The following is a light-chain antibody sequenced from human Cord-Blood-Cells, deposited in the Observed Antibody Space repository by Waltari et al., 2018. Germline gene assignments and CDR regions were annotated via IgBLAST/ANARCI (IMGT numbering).Light chain of an antibody. V-gene: IGKV1-39*01. J-gene: IGKJ4*01. CDR2: AAS. CDR3: QQLYSTPLP. Sequence: DIQMTQSPSSLSASVGDRVTITCRASQSISSYLNWYQQKPGKAPKLLIYAASSLQSGVPSRFSGSGSGIDVPLSISSLQPEDCATHYCQQLYSTPLPVGGGTKVEIK. CDR1: QSISSY.